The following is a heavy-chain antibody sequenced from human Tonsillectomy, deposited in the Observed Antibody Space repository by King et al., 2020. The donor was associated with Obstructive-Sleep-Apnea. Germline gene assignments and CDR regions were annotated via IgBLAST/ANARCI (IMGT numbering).Heavy chain of an antibody. CDR1: GGSISSGDYN. D-gene: IGHD3-10*01. J-gene: IGHJ4*02. CDR2: SNYSGST. Sequence: QLQESGPGLVKPSQTLSLTCTVSGGSISSGDYNWNWIRQPPGKGLEWIGYSNYSGSTHHNPSLKSRLIISVYTPKNQFSLKLSSVTAADTAVYYCARSPKLIWFGELSTFDYWGQGTLVTVSS. CDR3: ARSPKLIWFGELSTFDY. V-gene: IGHV4-30-4*01.